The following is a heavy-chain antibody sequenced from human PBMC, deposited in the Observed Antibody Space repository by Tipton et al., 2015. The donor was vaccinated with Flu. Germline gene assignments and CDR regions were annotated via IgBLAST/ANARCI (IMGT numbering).Heavy chain of an antibody. D-gene: IGHD6-13*01. CDR1: GGSITSGVDY. Sequence: TLSLTCTVSGGSITSGVDYWSWIRQSPGKGLEWIGYISYSGSTNYNPSLKSRVTISVDTSKNQFSLKLSSVTAADTAVYYCARLSSNWYHQLDNWGQGTLVTVSS. CDR2: ISYSGST. J-gene: IGHJ4*02. CDR3: ARLSSNWYHQLDN. V-gene: IGHV4-61*08.